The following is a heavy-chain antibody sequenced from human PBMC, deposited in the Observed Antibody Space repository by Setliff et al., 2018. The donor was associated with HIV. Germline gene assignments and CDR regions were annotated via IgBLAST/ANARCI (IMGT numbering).Heavy chain of an antibody. CDR3: AGGTSGGPSSGYYFFDY. Sequence: PSETLSLTCAVYGGSFSGYYWSWIRQPPGKGLECIGEINHSGSTNHNPSLKSRVTISVDTSKKQFSLRLSSVTAADTAVYYCAGGTSGGPSSGYYFFDYWGHGTLVTVSS. V-gene: IGHV4-34*01. J-gene: IGHJ4*01. CDR1: GGSFSGYY. CDR2: INHSGST. D-gene: IGHD3-22*01.